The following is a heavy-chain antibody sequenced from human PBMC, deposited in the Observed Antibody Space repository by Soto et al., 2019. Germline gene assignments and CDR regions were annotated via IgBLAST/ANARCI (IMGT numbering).Heavy chain of an antibody. CDR2: IYYSGST. Sequence: LSLTCTVSGGSISSYYWSWIRQPPGKGLEWIGYIYYSGSTNYNPSLKSRVTISVDTSKNQFSLKLSSVTAADTAVYYCARRVGAAGTLFDYWGQGTLVTVSS. V-gene: IGHV4-59*01. CDR3: ARRVGAAGTLFDY. D-gene: IGHD6-13*01. J-gene: IGHJ4*02. CDR1: GGSISSYY.